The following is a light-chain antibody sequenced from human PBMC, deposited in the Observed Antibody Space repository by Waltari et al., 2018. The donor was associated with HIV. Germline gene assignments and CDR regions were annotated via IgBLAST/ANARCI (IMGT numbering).Light chain of an antibody. CDR2: DDD. Sequence: QSVLARPPSVSRTPRQTRTISCSGSSCNHGNNGGRWYQQLPGKAPKLVIYDDDMWPSGVPDRFSGSKSGTSASLAISGLQSEDEADYYCAAWDDSVNGRLFGGGTRLTVL. V-gene: IGLV1-36*01. J-gene: IGLJ2*01. CDR1: SCNHGNNG. CDR3: AAWDDSVNGRL.